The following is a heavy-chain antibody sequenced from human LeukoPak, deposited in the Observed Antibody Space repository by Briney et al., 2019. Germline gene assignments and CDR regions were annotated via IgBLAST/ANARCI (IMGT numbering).Heavy chain of an antibody. CDR2: ISGSGSGGST. D-gene: IGHD3-10*01. J-gene: IGHJ4*02. CDR3: ARLSEMLRGPEVIYYFEH. CDR1: GFTFSSSA. V-gene: IGHV3-23*01. Sequence: GGSLRLSCAASGFTFSSSAMSWVRQAPGKGLEWVSSISGSGSGGSTYYADSVKGRFTISRDNAKNSVYLQMNSLRAEDTAVYYCARLSEMLRGPEVIYYFEHWGQGTLVTVSS.